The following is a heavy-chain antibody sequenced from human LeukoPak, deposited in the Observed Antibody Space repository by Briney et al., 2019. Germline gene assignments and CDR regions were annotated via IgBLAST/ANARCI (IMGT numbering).Heavy chain of an antibody. CDR3: ARFHSSLHTASDY. CDR2: INPSGGGT. Sequence: ASVKVSCKASGYTFTSYYMHWVRQAPGQGLEWMGIINPSGGGTSYAQNFQGRVTMTRDTSTSTVYMELSSLKSEDTAVYYCARFHSSLHTASDYWGQGTLVTVSS. CDR1: GYTFTSYY. D-gene: IGHD5-18*01. V-gene: IGHV1-46*01. J-gene: IGHJ4*02.